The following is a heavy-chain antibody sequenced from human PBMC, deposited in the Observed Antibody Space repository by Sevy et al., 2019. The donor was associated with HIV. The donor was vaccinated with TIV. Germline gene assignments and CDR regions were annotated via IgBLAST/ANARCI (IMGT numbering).Heavy chain of an antibody. D-gene: IGHD3-10*01. Sequence: GGSLRLSCAASGFTFDDYAMHWVRQAPGKGLEWVSLISWDGGSTYYADSVKGRFTISRDNSKNSLYLQMNSLRAEDTALYYCAKDTWGPIMVRGVILSRVVKDAFDIWGQGTMVTVSS. J-gene: IGHJ3*02. CDR2: ISWDGGST. CDR1: GFTFDDYA. CDR3: AKDTWGPIMVRGVILSRVVKDAFDI. V-gene: IGHV3-43D*03.